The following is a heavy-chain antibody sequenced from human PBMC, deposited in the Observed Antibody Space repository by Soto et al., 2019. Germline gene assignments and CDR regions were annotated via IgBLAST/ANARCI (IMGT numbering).Heavy chain of an antibody. V-gene: IGHV1-18*01. CDR1: GYTFTSYG. Sequence: QVQLVQSGAEVKKPGASVKVSCKASGYTFTSYGISWVRQAPGQGLGWMGWISAYNGNTNYAQKLQGRVTMTTDTSTSTAYMELRSLRSDDTAVYYCAGDEKQWPSPNWFDPWGQETLVTVSS. CDR2: ISAYNGNT. CDR3: AGDEKQWPSPNWFDP. J-gene: IGHJ5*02. D-gene: IGHD6-19*01.